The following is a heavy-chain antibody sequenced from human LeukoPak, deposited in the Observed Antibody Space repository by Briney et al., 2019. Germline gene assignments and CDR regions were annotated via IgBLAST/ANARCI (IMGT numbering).Heavy chain of an antibody. D-gene: IGHD2-2*01. CDR2: ISYDGSNK. J-gene: IGHJ5*02. Sequence: GGSLRLSCAASGFTFSDAWVSWVRQAPGKGLEWVAVISYDGSNKYYADSVKGRFTISRDNSKNTLYLQMNSLRAEDTAVYYCARDQFKTDCSSTSCPPSTWGQGTLVTVSS. CDR3: ARDQFKTDCSSTSCPPST. V-gene: IGHV3-30*01. CDR1: GFTFSDAW.